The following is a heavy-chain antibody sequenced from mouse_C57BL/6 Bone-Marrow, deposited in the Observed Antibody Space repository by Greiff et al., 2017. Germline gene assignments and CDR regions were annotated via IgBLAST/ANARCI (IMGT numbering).Heavy chain of an antibody. J-gene: IGHJ1*03. D-gene: IGHD1-1*01. Sequence: QVQLQQSDAELVKPGASVKISCKVSGYTFTDHTIPWMKQRPEQGLEWIGYIYPRDGSTKYNEKFKGKATLTVDKSSSTAYMELNSLTSEYAAVDFCSREDYYGSSYWYFDVWGTGTTVTVSS. CDR2: IYPRDGST. CDR1: GYTFTDHT. V-gene: IGHV1-78*01. CDR3: SREDYYGSSYWYFDV.